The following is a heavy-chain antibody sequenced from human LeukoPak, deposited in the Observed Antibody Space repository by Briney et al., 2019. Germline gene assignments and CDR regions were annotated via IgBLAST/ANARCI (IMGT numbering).Heavy chain of an antibody. D-gene: IGHD3-10*01. Sequence: PGGSLRLSCAASGFTFSSYGMSWVRQAPGKGLEWGSVISASGGSTYYADSVKGRVTISRDNFKNTLYLQMNSLRVEDTAVYYCAKNYGSGSSVKYYYYMDVWGKGTTVTVSS. CDR3: AKNYGSGSSVKYYYYMDV. J-gene: IGHJ6*03. CDR1: GFTFSSYG. V-gene: IGHV3-23*01. CDR2: ISASGGST.